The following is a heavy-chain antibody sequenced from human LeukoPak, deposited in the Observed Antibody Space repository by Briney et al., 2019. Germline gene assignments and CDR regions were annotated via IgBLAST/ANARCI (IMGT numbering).Heavy chain of an antibody. J-gene: IGHJ4*02. V-gene: IGHV3-30*15. D-gene: IGHD1-26*01. Sequence: PGGSLRLSCAASGFTLSSYAMHWVRQAPGKGLEWGAIISYDGSNEHYADSVKGRFTISRDNSKNTLYLQMSSLRAEDTAIYYCTRGRGSYSLDYWGRGTLVTVSS. CDR3: TRGRGSYSLDY. CDR2: ISYDGSNE. CDR1: GFTLSSYA.